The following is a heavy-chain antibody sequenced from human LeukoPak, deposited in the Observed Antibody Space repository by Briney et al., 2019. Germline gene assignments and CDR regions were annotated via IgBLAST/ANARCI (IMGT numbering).Heavy chain of an antibody. CDR3: AKSYYDFWSGYNNWFDP. V-gene: IGHV3-23*01. Sequence: GGSLRLSCAASGFTFSSYAMSWVRQAPGKGLEWVSAISGSGGSTYYADSVKGRFTISRDNSKNTLYLQMNSLRAEDTAVYYCAKSYYDFWSGYNNWFDPWGQETLVTVSS. CDR1: GFTFSSYA. CDR2: ISGSGGST. J-gene: IGHJ5*02. D-gene: IGHD3-3*01.